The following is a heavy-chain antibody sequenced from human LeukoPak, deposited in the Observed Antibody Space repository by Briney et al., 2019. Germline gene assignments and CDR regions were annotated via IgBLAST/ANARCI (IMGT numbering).Heavy chain of an antibody. Sequence: QPGGPLRLPCTVSGLTFKNYGIHWVRQAPGKGLEWVAVISYDRRRKHYADPVKGRFTISRDNSKNTLYLQVNNLRFEDTAVYFCVKDRGYNFFGMDAWGQGTTVTVSS. V-gene: IGHV3-30*18. CDR3: VKDRGYNFFGMDA. CDR1: GLTFKNYG. D-gene: IGHD2-2*02. CDR2: ISYDRRRK. J-gene: IGHJ6*02.